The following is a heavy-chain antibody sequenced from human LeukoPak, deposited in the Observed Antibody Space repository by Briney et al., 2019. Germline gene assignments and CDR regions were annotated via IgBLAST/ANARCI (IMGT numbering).Heavy chain of an antibody. D-gene: IGHD3-16*01. CDR3: ARGGEYVWGNPFDN. CDR2: ISASGGNT. V-gene: IGHV3-23*01. CDR1: GFTFSSYA. Sequence: GGSLRLSCIASGFTFSSYAMTWVRQAPGKGLEWVSIISASGGNTYYGESVKGRFTISRDNSRNTLYLQMNSLRAEDRAVYYCARGGEYVWGNPFDNWGQGTLVTVSS. J-gene: IGHJ4*02.